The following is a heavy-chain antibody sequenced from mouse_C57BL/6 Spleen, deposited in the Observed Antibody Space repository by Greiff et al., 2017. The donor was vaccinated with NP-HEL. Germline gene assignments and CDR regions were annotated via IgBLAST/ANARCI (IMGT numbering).Heavy chain of an antibody. CDR3: AVEPPRITTVVPFDY. V-gene: IGHV1-50*01. Sequence: QVQLQQPGAELVKPGASVKLSCKASGYTFTSYWMQWVKQRPGQGLEWIGEIDPSDSYTNYNQKFKDKATLTVDTSSSTAYMQLSSLTSEDSAVYYCAVEPPRITTVVPFDYWGQGTTLTVSS. D-gene: IGHD1-1*01. CDR2: IDPSDSYT. J-gene: IGHJ2*01. CDR1: GYTFTSYW.